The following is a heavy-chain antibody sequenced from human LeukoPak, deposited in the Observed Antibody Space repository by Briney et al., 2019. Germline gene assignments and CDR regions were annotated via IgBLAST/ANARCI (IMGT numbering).Heavy chain of an antibody. D-gene: IGHD3-22*01. V-gene: IGHV4-30-4*01. CDR2: IYYSWST. CDR3: ARASAPYYYDSSGYYPFDY. CDR1: GGSISSGDYY. J-gene: IGHJ4*02. Sequence: SETLSRTCTVSGGSISSGDYYWRGIRQPRGKGWEWIGYIYYSWSTYYNPSLKSRVTISVDTSKNQFSLKLSSVTAADTAVYYCARASAPYYYDSSGYYPFDYWGQGTLVTVSS.